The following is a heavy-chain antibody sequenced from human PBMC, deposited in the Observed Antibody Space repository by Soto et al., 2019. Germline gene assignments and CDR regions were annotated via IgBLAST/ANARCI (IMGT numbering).Heavy chain of an antibody. CDR2: ISYDGNNK. CDR3: AKDLLLTTITTVGD. Sequence: QVQLVESGGGVVQPGRSLRLSCAASGFIFSTYGMHWVRQAPGKGLEWLSVISYDGNNKYYADSVKGRFTISRDNSKNTLWLQMDSLRTEDTAVYYCAKDLLLTTITTVGDWGQGTLVTVSP. J-gene: IGHJ4*02. CDR1: GFIFSTYG. V-gene: IGHV3-30*18. D-gene: IGHD4-17*01.